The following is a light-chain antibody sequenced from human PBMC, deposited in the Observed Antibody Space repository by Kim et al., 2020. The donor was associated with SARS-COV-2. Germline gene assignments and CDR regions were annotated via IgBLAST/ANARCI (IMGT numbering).Light chain of an antibody. CDR3: QSYDGSLSGYV. J-gene: IGLJ1*01. V-gene: IGLV1-40*01. CDR1: SSNIGAGYD. CDR2: GNT. Sequence: QRVTISCTGSSSNIGAGYDVQWYQQLPGSAPKLLIYGNTNRPSGVPDRFSGSKSGTSASLAITGLQAEDEADYYCQSYDGSLSGYVFGTGTKVTVL.